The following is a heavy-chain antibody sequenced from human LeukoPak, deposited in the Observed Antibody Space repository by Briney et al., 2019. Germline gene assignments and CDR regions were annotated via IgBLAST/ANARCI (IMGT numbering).Heavy chain of an antibody. CDR3: AEDLFLDPYDSSGYYYYHDAFDI. D-gene: IGHD3-22*01. CDR2: ISGSGGST. V-gene: IGHV3-23*01. CDR1: GFTFSSYA. Sequence: PGGSLRLSCAASGFTFSSYAMSWVRQAPGKGLEWVSAISGSGGSTYYADSVKGRFTISRDNSKNTLYLQMNSLRAEDTAVYYCAEDLFLDPYDSSGYYYYHDAFDIWGQGTMVTVSS. J-gene: IGHJ3*02.